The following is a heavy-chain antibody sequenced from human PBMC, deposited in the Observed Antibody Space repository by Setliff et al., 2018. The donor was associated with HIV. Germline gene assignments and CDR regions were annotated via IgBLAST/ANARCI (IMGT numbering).Heavy chain of an antibody. CDR3: ARDSDYYDSSTYRLDY. V-gene: IGHV4-61*02. J-gene: IGHJ4*02. CDR1: GGSISSGSYS. Sequence: SETLSLTCTVSGGSISSGSYSWSWIRQPAGKGLEWIGRIYTSGRIDYNPSLKSRVTISVDTSNKQFSLNLSSVTAADTAVYYCARDSDYYDSSTYRLDYWGQGTLVTVSS. D-gene: IGHD3-22*01. CDR2: IYTSGRI.